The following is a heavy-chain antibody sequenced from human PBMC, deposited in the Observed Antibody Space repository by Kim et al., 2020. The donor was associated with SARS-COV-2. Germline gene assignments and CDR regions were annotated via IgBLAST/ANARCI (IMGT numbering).Heavy chain of an antibody. CDR1: GFTFMYSA. Sequence: GGSLRLSCAASGFTFMYSAMTWVRQAPGKGLEWVSSVTYTGITTHYADSVKGRFTISRDNSKNTLYLQMNSLRAEDTAVYYCANGPWGTGPEYFYKWGQGTLVTVSS. V-gene: IGHV3-23*01. D-gene: IGHD3-16*01. J-gene: IGHJ4*02. CDR2: VTYTGITT. CDR3: ANGPWGTGPEYFYK.